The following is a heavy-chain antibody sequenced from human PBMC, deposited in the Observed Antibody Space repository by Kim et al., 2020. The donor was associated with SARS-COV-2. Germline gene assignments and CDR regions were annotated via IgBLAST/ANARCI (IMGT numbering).Heavy chain of an antibody. CDR1: GFTFSSYG. CDR3: ARDSAIVVVPAARGHAFDI. V-gene: IGHV3-33*01. CDR2: IWYDGSNK. J-gene: IGHJ3*02. D-gene: IGHD2-2*01. Sequence: GGSLRLSCAASGFTFSSYGMHWVRQAPGKGLEWVAVIWYDGSNKYYADSVKGRFTISRDNSKNTLYLQMNSLRAEDTAVYYCARDSAIVVVPAARGHAFDIWGQGTMVTVSS.